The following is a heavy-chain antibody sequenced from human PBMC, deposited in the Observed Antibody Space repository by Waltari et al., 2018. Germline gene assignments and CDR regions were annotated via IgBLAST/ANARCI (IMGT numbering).Heavy chain of an antibody. Sequence: EVQLLESGGGLVQPGGSLRLSCAASGFTFSSYALSWVRQAPGKGLEWVSVIYSGGSSTYYADSVKGRFTISRDNSKNTLYLQMNSLRAEDTAVYYCAKGIWGSYRPFDYWGQGTLVTVSS. CDR3: AKGIWGSYRPFDY. CDR2: IYSGGSST. CDR1: GFTFSSYA. V-gene: IGHV3-23*03. D-gene: IGHD3-16*02. J-gene: IGHJ4*02.